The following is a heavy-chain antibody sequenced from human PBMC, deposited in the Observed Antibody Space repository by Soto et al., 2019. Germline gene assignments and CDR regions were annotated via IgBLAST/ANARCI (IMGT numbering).Heavy chain of an antibody. CDR3: ARHFAAASPLGHYGMDV. J-gene: IGHJ6*02. CDR2: IYPGDSDT. V-gene: IGHV5-51*01. Sequence: GESLKISCKGSGYSFTSYWIGWVRQMPGKGLEWMGIIYPGDSDTRYSPSFQGQVTISADKSISTAYLQWSSLKASDTAMYYCARHFAAASPLGHYGMDVWGQGTTVTVS. CDR1: GYSFTSYW. D-gene: IGHD6-13*01.